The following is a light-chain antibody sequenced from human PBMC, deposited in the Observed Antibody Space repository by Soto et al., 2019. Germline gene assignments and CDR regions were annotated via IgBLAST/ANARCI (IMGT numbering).Light chain of an antibody. CDR2: KVS. CDR1: QSLVHSDGNTH. Sequence: DVVMTQSPLSLTVTLGQPASISCRSTQSLVHSDGNTHLNWFQQRPGQAPRRLICKVSNRDSGVQDRFSGSASGTDFTLKISRVEAEDVGVYYGMQGTHWPYTFGQGTKLEIK. CDR3: MQGTHWPYT. J-gene: IGKJ2*01. V-gene: IGKV2-30*02.